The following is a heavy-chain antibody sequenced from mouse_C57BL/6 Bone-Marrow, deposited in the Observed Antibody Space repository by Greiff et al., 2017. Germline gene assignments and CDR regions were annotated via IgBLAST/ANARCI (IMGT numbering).Heavy chain of an antibody. V-gene: IGHV5-6*02. CDR2: ISSGGSYT. D-gene: IGHD1-1*01. CDR1: GFTFSSYG. J-gene: IGHJ2*01. CDR3: ARRNYGSSYLDY. Sequence: EVNVVESGGDLVKPGGSLKLSCAASGFTFSSYGMSWVRQTPDKRLEWVATISSGGSYTYYPDSVKGRFTISRDNAKNTLYLQMSSLKSEDTAMYYCARRNYGSSYLDYWGQGTTLTVSS.